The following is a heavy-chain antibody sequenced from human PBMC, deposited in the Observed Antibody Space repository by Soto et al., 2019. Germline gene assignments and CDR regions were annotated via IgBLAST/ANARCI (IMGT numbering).Heavy chain of an antibody. CDR2: IYHSGST. V-gene: IGHV4-30-2*01. D-gene: IGHD1-26*01. J-gene: IGHJ4*02. Sequence: QLQLQESGSGLVKPSQTLSLTCAVSGGSISSGGYSWSWIRQPPGDRLEWIGYIYHSGSTYYNPSLKSRVTISVDRSKNQFSLKLSSVTAVDTAVYYCARDGVGSYYFDYWGQGTLVTVSS. CDR3: ARDGVGSYYFDY. CDR1: GGSISSGGYS.